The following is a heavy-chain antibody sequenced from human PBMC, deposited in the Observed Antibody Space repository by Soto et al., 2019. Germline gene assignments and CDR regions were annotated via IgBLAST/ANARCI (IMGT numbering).Heavy chain of an antibody. CDR3: ARGPLYDFWSGYLDY. D-gene: IGHD3-3*01. CDR2: IWSDGSSK. J-gene: IGHJ4*02. Sequence: PGGSLRLSCAASGFAFGNYGIHWVRQAPGKGLEWVAVIWSDGSSKYYGDSVKGRFTISRDNSKNTLYLQMNSLRAEDTAVYYCARGPLYDFWSGYLDYWGQGTLVTVSS. V-gene: IGHV3-33*01. CDR1: GFAFGNYG.